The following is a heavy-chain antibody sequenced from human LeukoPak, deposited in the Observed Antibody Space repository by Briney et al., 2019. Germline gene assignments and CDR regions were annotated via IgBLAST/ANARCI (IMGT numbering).Heavy chain of an antibody. Sequence: GGSLRLSCAASGFTFSDYYMGWIRQAPGKGLEWISYVTNNSGAMFYAGSLEGRFTIFRDNAKNSLYLQMNSLRPDDTAVYYCARALADNRGYYLGFDYWGRGTLVTVSS. J-gene: IGHJ4*02. V-gene: IGHV3-11*04. D-gene: IGHD3-22*01. CDR3: ARALADNRGYYLGFDY. CDR1: GFTFSDYY. CDR2: VTNNSGAM.